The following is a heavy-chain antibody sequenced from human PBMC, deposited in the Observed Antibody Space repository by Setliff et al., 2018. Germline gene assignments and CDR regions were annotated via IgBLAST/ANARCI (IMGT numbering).Heavy chain of an antibody. J-gene: IGHJ4*02. V-gene: IGHV4-34*01. CDR1: GGTFSDYY. D-gene: IGHD7-27*01. CDR2: VYYSGDT. CDR3: ARHRPNLPFDA. Sequence: PSETLSLTCTAYGGTFSDYYWTWIRQPPGKGLEWIGRVYYSGDTYYIPSLLSRVTISVDTSKNQFSLKLSSVTAADTSVYFCARHRPNLPFDAWGQGALVTVSS.